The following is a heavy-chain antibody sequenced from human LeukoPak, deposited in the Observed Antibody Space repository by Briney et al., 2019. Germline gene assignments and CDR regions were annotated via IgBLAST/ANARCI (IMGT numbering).Heavy chain of an antibody. CDR3: ARVGDYGDYSSVY. V-gene: IGHV1-69*04. CDR2: IIPILGIA. J-gene: IGHJ4*02. Sequence: TVKVSCKASGGTFSSYDISWVRQAPGQGLEWMGRIIPILGIANYAQKFQGRVTITADKSTSTAYMELSSLRSEDTAVYYCARVGDYGDYSSVYWGQGTLVTVSS. D-gene: IGHD4-17*01. CDR1: GGTFSSYD.